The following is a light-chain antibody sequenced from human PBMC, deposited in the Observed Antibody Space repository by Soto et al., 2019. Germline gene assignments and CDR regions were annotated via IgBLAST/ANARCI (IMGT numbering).Light chain of an antibody. CDR2: GAS. J-gene: IGKJ4*01. Sequence: ETVMTQSPATLSVSPGERATLSCRAGQSVNSYLAWYQQKPGQAPRLLIRGASARATGIPARFSGSGSGTEFTLTISSLQSEDFAVYYCQQYNQWPLTFGRGTKV. V-gene: IGKV3-15*01. CDR3: QQYNQWPLT. CDR1: QSVNSY.